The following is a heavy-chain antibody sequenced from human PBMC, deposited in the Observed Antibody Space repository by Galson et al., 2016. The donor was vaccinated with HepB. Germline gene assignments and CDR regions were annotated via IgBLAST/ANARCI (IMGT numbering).Heavy chain of an antibody. D-gene: IGHD1-26*01. V-gene: IGHV3-7*01. CDR3: ARDRRGGWESYFDH. CDR2: VNQDGSEK. J-gene: IGHJ4*02. CDR1: GFNFNTYW. Sequence: LRLSCAASGFNFNTYWMTWVRQAPGKGLEWVASVNQDGSEKYYGDSVKGRFSISRDNARKSLNLQMNSPRAEDTAVYYCARDRRGGWESYFDHWGQGTLVTVSS.